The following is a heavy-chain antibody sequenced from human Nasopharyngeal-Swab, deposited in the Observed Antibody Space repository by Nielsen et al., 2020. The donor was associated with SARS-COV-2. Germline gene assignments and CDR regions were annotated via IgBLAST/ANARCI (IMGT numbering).Heavy chain of an antibody. CDR2: LSWNSGSI. V-gene: IGHV3-9*01. D-gene: IGHD6-19*01. J-gene: IGHJ6*02. CDR3: AKDIGYSSGWDNSRYYYGMDV. Sequence: LKISCAASGFTFDDYAMHWVRQAPGKGLEWVSGLSWNSGSIGYADSVKGRFTISRDNAKTSLYLQMNSLRAEDTALYYRAKDIGYSSGWDNSRYYYGMDVWGQGTTVTVSS. CDR1: GFTFDDYA.